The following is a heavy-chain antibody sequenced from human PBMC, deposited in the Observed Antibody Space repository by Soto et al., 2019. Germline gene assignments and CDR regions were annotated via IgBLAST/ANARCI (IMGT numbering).Heavy chain of an antibody. Sequence: QVQLVESGGGVVQPGRSLRLSCAASGFTFSSYAMHWVRQAPGKGLEWVAVISYDGSNKYYADSVKGRFTISRDNSKNTLYLQMNSLRAEDTAVYYCARDRILMVYATPYYYYYGMDVW. J-gene: IGHJ6*01. CDR3: ARDRILMVYATPYYYYYGMDV. CDR2: ISYDGSNK. CDR1: GFTFSSYA. D-gene: IGHD2-8*01. V-gene: IGHV3-30-3*01.